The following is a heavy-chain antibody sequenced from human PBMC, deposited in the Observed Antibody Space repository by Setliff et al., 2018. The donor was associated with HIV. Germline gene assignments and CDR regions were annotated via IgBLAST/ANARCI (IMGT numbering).Heavy chain of an antibody. CDR2: INHSGST. CDR3: ARDHTSGSLDF. J-gene: IGHJ4*02. CDR1: GGSISSGSYY. D-gene: IGHD3-10*01. Sequence: SETLSLTCTVSGGSISSGSYYWSWIRQPPGKGLEWIGEINHSGSTTYNPSLQSRVTISVDTSKNQFSLKMSSVTAADTAVYYCARDHTSGSLDFWGQGTLVTVSS. V-gene: IGHV4-61*01.